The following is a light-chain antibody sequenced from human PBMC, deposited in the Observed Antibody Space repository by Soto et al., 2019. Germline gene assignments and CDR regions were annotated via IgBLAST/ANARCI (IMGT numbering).Light chain of an antibody. CDR2: GAS. CDR3: QQYGSAPEVRHQECYT. V-gene: IGKV3-20*01. J-gene: IGKJ2*01. Sequence: EIVLTQSPGPLSLSPGERATLSCRASQSVSSSYLAWYQQKPGQAPRLLIYGASSRATGIPDRFSGSGSGTDFTLTISRLEPEDFAVYYCQQYGSAPEVRHQECYTFGQGTKLEIK. CDR1: QSVSSSY.